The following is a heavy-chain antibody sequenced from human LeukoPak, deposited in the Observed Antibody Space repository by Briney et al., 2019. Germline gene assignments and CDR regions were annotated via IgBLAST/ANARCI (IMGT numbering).Heavy chain of an antibody. V-gene: IGHV4-59*01. D-gene: IGHD3-22*01. CDR1: GGSISSYY. CDR2: IYYSGST. J-gene: IGHJ4*02. Sequence: SETLSLTCIVSGGSISSYYWSWIRQPPGKGLEWIGYIYYSGSTNYNPSLKSRVTISVDTSKNQFSLKLSSVTAADTAVYYCAREDTMTSYPSFDYWGQGTLVTVSS. CDR3: AREDTMTSYPSFDY.